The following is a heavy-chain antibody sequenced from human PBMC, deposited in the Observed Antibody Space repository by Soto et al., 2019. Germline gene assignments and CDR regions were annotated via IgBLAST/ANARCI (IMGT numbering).Heavy chain of an antibody. CDR2: ISSSSSYI. CDR3: AREESNSGYDY. D-gene: IGHD5-12*01. V-gene: IGHV3-21*01. J-gene: IGHJ4*02. CDR1: GFTFSSYS. Sequence: EVQLVESGGGLVKPGGSLRLSCAASGFTFSSYSMNWVRQAPGKGLEWVSSISSSSSYIYYADSVKGRFTISRDNAKNSLYLQINSLRAEDTAVYYCAREESNSGYDYWGQGTLVTVSS.